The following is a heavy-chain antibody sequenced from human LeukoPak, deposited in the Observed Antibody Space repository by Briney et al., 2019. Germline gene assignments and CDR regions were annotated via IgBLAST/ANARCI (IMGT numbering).Heavy chain of an antibody. CDR3: ARDWYYYGSGSSLPIDY. D-gene: IGHD3-10*01. V-gene: IGHV1-18*01. Sequence: ASVKVSCTASGYTFTSYGISWVRQAPGQGLEWMGWISAYNGNTNYAQKLQGRVTMTTDTSTSTAYMELRSLRSDDTAVYYCARDWYYYGSGSSLPIDYWGQGTLVTVFS. J-gene: IGHJ4*02. CDR1: GYTFTSYG. CDR2: ISAYNGNT.